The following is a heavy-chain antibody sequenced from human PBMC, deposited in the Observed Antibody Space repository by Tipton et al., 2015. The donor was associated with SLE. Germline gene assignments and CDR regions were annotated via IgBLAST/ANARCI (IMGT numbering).Heavy chain of an antibody. CDR3: AKDDRGTTQWFDP. V-gene: IGHV3-30*02. D-gene: IGHD2-15*01. CDR2: IRYDGSNE. J-gene: IGHJ5*02. CDR1: GFTFSSYG. Sequence: SLRLSCAASGFTFSSYGMHWVRQAPGKGLEWVTFIRYDGSNEYYVDSVKGRFTISRDNSKNTLHLQMNSLRPEDTAVCYCAKDDRGTTQWFDPGGQGTLVTVSS.